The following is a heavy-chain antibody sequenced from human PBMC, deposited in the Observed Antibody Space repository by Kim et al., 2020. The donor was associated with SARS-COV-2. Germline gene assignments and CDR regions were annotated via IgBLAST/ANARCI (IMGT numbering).Heavy chain of an antibody. CDR1: GFTFSSYG. Sequence: GGSLRLSCAASGFTFSSYGMHWVRQAPGKGLEWVAVISYDGSNKFYADSVKGRFTISRDNSKNTLYLQMNSLRPEDTAVYYCAKDPAAQWLVFSDLLYYFDYWGQGTLVTVSS. J-gene: IGHJ4*02. CDR2: ISYDGSNK. D-gene: IGHD6-19*01. CDR3: AKDPAAQWLVFSDLLYYFDY. V-gene: IGHV3-30*18.